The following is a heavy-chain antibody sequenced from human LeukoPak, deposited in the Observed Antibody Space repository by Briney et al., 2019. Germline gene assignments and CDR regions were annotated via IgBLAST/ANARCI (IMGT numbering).Heavy chain of an antibody. D-gene: IGHD1-26*01. V-gene: IGHV1-18*01. J-gene: IGHJ3*02. Sequence: GASVKVSCKASGYTFTSYGISWVRQAPGQGLEWMGWISAYNGNTNYAQKFQGRVTMTRDTSTSTVYMELSSLRSEDTAVYYCARLTGELLRSLHAFDIWGQGTMVTVSS. CDR2: ISAYNGNT. CDR1: GYTFTSYG. CDR3: ARLTGELLRSLHAFDI.